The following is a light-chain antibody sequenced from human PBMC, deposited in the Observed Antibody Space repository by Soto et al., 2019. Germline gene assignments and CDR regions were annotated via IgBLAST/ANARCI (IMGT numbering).Light chain of an antibody. CDR1: SGHSTYA. V-gene: IGLV4-69*01. J-gene: IGLJ3*02. CDR3: QTWGSGDWV. CDR2: LNSDGSH. Sequence: QLVLTQSPSASASLGASVKLTCTLSSGHSTYAIAWHQQQPEKGPRYLMKLNSDGSHNRGDGIPDCFSVSSSGAERYPTIPRLQSEDEADYYCQTWGSGDWVFGGGTKLTVL.